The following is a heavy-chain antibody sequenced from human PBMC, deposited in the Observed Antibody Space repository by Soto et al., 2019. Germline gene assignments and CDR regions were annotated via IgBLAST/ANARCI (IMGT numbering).Heavy chain of an antibody. CDR2: IIPLHNTS. CDR1: GGAFTNYS. J-gene: IGHJ6*02. D-gene: IGHD1-20*01. CDR3: AIWSNWNPLYYRGMDV. V-gene: IGHV1-69*08. Sequence: SVKVSCKVSGGAFTNYSLNWVRHAPGQGLEWLGGIIPLHNTSNYSLKLLGRGSVTADISSNTVYMHLSGLTSDDTATYYCAIWSNWNPLYYRGMDVWGQGTTVTVSS.